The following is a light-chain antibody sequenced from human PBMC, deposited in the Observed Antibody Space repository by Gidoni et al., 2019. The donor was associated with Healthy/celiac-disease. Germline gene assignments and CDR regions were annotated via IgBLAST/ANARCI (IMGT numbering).Light chain of an antibody. Sequence: AIQMTQSPSSLSASVGDRVTITCRASQGIRNDLGWYQQKPGKAPKLLIYAASSSQSGVPSRFSGSGSGTDFTLTISSLQPEDFATYYCLQDYNYPWTFXQXTKVEIK. CDR3: LQDYNYPWT. CDR1: QGIRND. V-gene: IGKV1-6*01. CDR2: AAS. J-gene: IGKJ1*01.